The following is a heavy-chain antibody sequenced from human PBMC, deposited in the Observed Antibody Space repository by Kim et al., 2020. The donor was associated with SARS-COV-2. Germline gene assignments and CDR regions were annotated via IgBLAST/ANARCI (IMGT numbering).Heavy chain of an antibody. CDR1: GFTFSSYA. J-gene: IGHJ3*01. Sequence: GGSLRLSCAASGFTFSSYAMHWVRQAPGKGLEWVAVISYDGSNKYYADSVKGRFTISRDNSKNTLYLQMNSLRAEDTAVYYCAREDWGDCGGDCRNAF. CDR2: ISYDGSNK. CDR3: AREDWGDCGGDCRNAF. V-gene: IGHV3-30-3*01. D-gene: IGHD2-21*02.